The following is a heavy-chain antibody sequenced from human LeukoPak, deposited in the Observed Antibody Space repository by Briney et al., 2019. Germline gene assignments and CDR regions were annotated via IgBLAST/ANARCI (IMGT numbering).Heavy chain of an antibody. CDR2: ISSNGGNT. J-gene: IGHJ4*02. CDR3: ARGVGGRDY. Sequence: GGSLRLSCSASGFTFSNYVMYWVRQAPGKGLEYVSAISSNGGNTYYADSVKGRFTISRDNSKNTLYLQMNSLRAEDTAVYYCARGVGGRDYWGQGTLVTVSS. V-gene: IGHV3-64*04. CDR1: GFTFSNYV. D-gene: IGHD1-26*01.